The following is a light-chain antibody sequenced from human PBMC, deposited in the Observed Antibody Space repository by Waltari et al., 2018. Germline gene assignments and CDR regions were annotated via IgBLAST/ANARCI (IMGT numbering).Light chain of an antibody. V-gene: IGKV1-39*01. CDR1: ESLRYY. CDR3: QQSYITPVT. Sequence: DIQMTQSPSSLSASVRDRVTITCRASESLRYYLNLFQQKQWKAPKALIYGASSLQSVVPSRFSGSGSGTDFTLTISSLQPEDFATYYCQQSYITPVTFGQGTKVEI. J-gene: IGKJ1*01. CDR2: GAS.